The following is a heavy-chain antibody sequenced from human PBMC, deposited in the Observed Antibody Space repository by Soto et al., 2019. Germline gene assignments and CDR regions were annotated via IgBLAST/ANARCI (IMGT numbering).Heavy chain of an antibody. CDR2: IIPLFGTP. V-gene: IGHV1-69*06. Sequence: QVQLVQSGAEVKRPGSSVKVSCKISGCTFSNGAFSWVRQAPGQGLEWMGGIIPLFGTPSYAQKFQGRVTVTADKSSSTVYLELRSLTSEDTAIYYCANERVGEMATGGYFAYWGQGTLVSVSS. D-gene: IGHD3-10*01. CDR1: GCTFSNGA. J-gene: IGHJ4*02. CDR3: ANERVGEMATGGYFAY.